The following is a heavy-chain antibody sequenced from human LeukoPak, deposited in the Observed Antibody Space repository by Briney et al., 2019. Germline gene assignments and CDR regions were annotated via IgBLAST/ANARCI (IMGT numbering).Heavy chain of an antibody. CDR3: AKDPLGYGGHYFDY. Sequence: GGSLRLSCAASGFTFSSYSMSWVRQAPGEGLEWVSTISGSTDGPYYADSVKGRFTISRDNSRNTLYLQINSLRAEDTAVYYCAKDPLGYGGHYFDYWGQGTLVTVSS. CDR2: ISGSTDGP. D-gene: IGHD4-23*01. V-gene: IGHV3-23*01. J-gene: IGHJ4*02. CDR1: GFTFSSYS.